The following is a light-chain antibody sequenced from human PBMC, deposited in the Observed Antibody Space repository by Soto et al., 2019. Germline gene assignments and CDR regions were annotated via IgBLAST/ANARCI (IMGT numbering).Light chain of an antibody. CDR3: QQRSNWPPT. V-gene: IGKV3-11*01. J-gene: IGKJ1*01. Sequence: EIVLTQSPATLSLSPGERATLSCRASQSVSSYLAWYQQKPGQAPRLLIYDASNRATGIPARFSGSGSGTDFPLPISSLEPEDFAVYSCQQRSNWPPTFGQGTKVEIK. CDR1: QSVSSY. CDR2: DAS.